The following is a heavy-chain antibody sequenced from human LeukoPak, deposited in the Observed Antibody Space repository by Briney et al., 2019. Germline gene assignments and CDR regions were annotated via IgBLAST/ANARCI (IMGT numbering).Heavy chain of an antibody. V-gene: IGHV1-46*01. D-gene: IGHD4-11*01. J-gene: IGHJ4*02. Sequence: ASVKVSCKASGYTFTSYYMHWVRQAPGQGLEWMGIINPSGGSTSCAQKFQGRVTMTRDTSTSTVYMELSSLRSEDTAVYYCARALGRLHRDYWGQGTLVTVSS. CDR2: INPSGGST. CDR1: GYTFTSYY. CDR3: ARALGRLHRDY.